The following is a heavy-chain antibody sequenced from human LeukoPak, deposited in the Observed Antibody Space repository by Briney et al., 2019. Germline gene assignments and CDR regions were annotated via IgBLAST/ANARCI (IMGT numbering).Heavy chain of an antibody. CDR3: AREYSSSSGNWFDP. D-gene: IGHD6-6*01. J-gene: IGHJ5*02. Sequence: GGSLRLSCAASGFTFSDYYMSWIRQAPGKGLEWVSYISSSGSTIYYADSVKGRFTISRDNAKNSLYLQMNSLRAEDTAVYYCAREYSSSSGNWFDPWGQGTLVTVSS. CDR1: GFTFSDYY. CDR2: ISSSGSTI. V-gene: IGHV3-11*04.